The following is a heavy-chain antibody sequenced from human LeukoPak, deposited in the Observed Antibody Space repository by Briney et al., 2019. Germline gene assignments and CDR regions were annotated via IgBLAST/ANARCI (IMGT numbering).Heavy chain of an antibody. Sequence: ASVKVSCKASGYTFTSYDISWVRQAPGQGLEWMGWISAYNGNTNYAQKLQGRVTMTTDTSTSTAYMELRSLRSDDTAVYYCAREGYYDSSGYIHAFDIWGQGTMVTVSS. CDR2: ISAYNGNT. D-gene: IGHD3-22*01. J-gene: IGHJ3*02. V-gene: IGHV1-18*01. CDR3: AREGYYDSSGYIHAFDI. CDR1: GYTFTSYD.